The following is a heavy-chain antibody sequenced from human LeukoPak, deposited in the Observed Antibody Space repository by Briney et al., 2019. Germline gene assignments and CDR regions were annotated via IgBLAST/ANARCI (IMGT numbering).Heavy chain of an antibody. CDR1: GGSISSSSYY. D-gene: IGHD3-3*01. CDR2: IYYSGST. Sequence: SETLSLTCTVSGGSISSSSYYWGWIRQPSGKGLEWIGSIYYSGSTYYDPSLKSRVTISVDTSKNQFSLKLSSVTAADTAVYYCATLYDFWPFDYWGQGTLVTVSS. CDR3: ATLYDFWPFDY. J-gene: IGHJ4*02. V-gene: IGHV4-39*01.